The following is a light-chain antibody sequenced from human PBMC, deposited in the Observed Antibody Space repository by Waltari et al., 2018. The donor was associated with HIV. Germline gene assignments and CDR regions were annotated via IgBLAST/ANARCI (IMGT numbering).Light chain of an antibody. J-gene: IGKJ1*01. CDR3: QQSYSSWT. CDR1: QSISSY. Sequence: DIQMTQSPSSLSASVGDRVTIACRASQSISSYLNWYQQKPGKAPKVLIYAASSLQSGVPSRFSCSGSGTDFTLTINSLQPEDFATYFCQQSYSSWTFGQGTKVEIK. V-gene: IGKV1-39*01. CDR2: AAS.